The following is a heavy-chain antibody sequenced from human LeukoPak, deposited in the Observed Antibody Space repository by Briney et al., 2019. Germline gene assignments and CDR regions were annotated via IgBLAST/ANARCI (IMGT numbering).Heavy chain of an antibody. J-gene: IGHJ3*02. V-gene: IGHV3-11*04. CDR3: ARKYYDYVWGSYRYLSHDAFDI. CDR1: GFTFSDYY. Sequence: GGSLRLSCAASGFTFSDYYMSWIRQAPGKGLEWVSYISSSGSTIYYADSVKGRFTISRDNAKNSLYLQMNSLRAEDTAVYYCARKYYDYVWGSYRYLSHDAFDIWGQGTMVTVSS. D-gene: IGHD3-16*02. CDR2: ISSSGSTI.